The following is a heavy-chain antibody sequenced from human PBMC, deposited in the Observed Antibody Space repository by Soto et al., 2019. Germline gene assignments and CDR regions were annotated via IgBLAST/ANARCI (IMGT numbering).Heavy chain of an antibody. J-gene: IGHJ4*02. Sequence: PSETLSLTCTVSGVSISSGDFCWSWIRQPPGKGLEWIGYIFYSGTTYYNPSLKSRVTISVDTSKNQFSLKLSSVTAADTAVYYCVREPYNWNPYFDYWGQGTLITVSS. D-gene: IGHD1-20*01. CDR2: IFYSGTT. CDR1: GVSISSGDFC. CDR3: VREPYNWNPYFDY. V-gene: IGHV4-30-4*01.